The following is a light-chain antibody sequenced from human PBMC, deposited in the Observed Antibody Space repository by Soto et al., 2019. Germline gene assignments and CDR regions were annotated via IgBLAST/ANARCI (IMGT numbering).Light chain of an antibody. CDR1: QSVSSSY. V-gene: IGKV3-20*01. CDR2: GAS. Sequence: EMLLTQSPGTLSLSPGERATLSCRASQSVSSSYLAWYQQKPGQAPRLLIYGASSRATGIPDRFSGSGSGTDFTLTISRLEPEDFAVYYCQQYGSTPGTFGQGAKV. CDR3: QQYGSTPGT. J-gene: IGKJ1*01.